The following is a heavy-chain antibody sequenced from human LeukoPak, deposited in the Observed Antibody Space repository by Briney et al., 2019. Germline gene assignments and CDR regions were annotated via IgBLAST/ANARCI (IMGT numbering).Heavy chain of an antibody. J-gene: IGHJ4*02. V-gene: IGHV3-30-3*01. D-gene: IGHD6-13*01. CDR3: AKDLLFRIAAAGPPPDY. Sequence: PGGSLRLSCAASGFTFSSYAMHWVRQAPGKGLEWVAVISYDGSNKYYADSVKGRFTISRDNSKNTLYLQMNSLRAEDTAVYYCAKDLLFRIAAAGPPPDYWGQGTLVTVSS. CDR2: ISYDGSNK. CDR1: GFTFSSYA.